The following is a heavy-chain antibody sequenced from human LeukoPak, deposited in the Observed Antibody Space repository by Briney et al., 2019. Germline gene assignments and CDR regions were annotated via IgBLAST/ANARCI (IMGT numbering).Heavy chain of an antibody. V-gene: IGHV1-69*13. CDR1: GYTFTSYG. D-gene: IGHD3-3*01. J-gene: IGHJ6*02. CDR3: ARFAIFGVVIPLGYYYGMDV. CDR2: IIPIFGTA. Sequence: ASVKVSCKASGYTFTSYGISWVRQAPGQGLEWMGGIIPIFGTANYAQKFQGRVTITADESTSTAYMELSSLRSEDTAVYYCARFAIFGVVIPLGYYYGMDVWGQGTTVTVSS.